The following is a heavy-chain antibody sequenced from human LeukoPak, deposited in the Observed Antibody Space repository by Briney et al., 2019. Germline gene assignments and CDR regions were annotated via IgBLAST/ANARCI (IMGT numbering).Heavy chain of an antibody. CDR2: IKPVGSER. V-gene: IGHV3-7*01. Sequence: GGSLRLSCAASGFTFSGYWMSWVRQAPGKGLEWVANIKPVGSERYYVDSVKGRFTISRDNAKNSLYLQMDSLRAEDTAVYYCARGRGVDYWGRGTLVTVSS. CDR3: ARGRGVDY. J-gene: IGHJ4*02. D-gene: IGHD5-24*01. CDR1: GFTFSGYW.